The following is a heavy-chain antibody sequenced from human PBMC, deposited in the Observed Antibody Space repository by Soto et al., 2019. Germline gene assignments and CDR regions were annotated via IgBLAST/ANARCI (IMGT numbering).Heavy chain of an antibody. Sequence: QVQLVQSGAEVKKPGASVKVSCKASGYTFTSYGITWVRQAPGQGLEWMGWISGYNANTNYAQKFQDRVTMTTDTSTTTAYMELRSLRSDDTAVYYCAREDYYGSGINYGMAVWGQGTTVTVSS. CDR3: AREDYYGSGINYGMAV. D-gene: IGHD3-10*01. V-gene: IGHV1-18*01. CDR2: ISGYNANT. J-gene: IGHJ6*02. CDR1: GYTFTSYG.